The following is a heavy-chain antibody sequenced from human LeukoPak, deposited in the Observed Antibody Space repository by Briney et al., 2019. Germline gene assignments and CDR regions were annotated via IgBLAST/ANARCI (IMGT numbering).Heavy chain of an antibody. CDR3: ATVHGVGAASYFWFDP. J-gene: IGHJ5*02. Sequence: ASVKVACKASGHTFTSYDINWVRQATGQGLEWMGWMNSNSGNTGYAQKFQGRVTMTRNTSISTAYMELSSLRSEDTAVYYCATVHGVGAASYFWFDPWGQGTLVTVSS. CDR2: MNSNSGNT. CDR1: GHTFTSYD. V-gene: IGHV1-8*01. D-gene: IGHD2-15*01.